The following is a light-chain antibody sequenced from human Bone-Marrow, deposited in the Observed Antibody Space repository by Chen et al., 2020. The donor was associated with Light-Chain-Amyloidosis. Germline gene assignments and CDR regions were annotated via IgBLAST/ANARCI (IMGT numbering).Light chain of an antibody. CDR1: SSDVGGDNH. V-gene: IGLV2-14*01. J-gene: IGLJ1*01. Sequence: QSALTQPASVSGSPGQSITISCTGTSSDVGGDNHVSLYQQHPDKAPKLMIYEVTNRPSWVPDRFSGSKSDNTASLTISGLQTEDEADYFCSSYTITNTLVFGGGTRVTVL. CDR3: SSYTITNTLV. CDR2: EVT.